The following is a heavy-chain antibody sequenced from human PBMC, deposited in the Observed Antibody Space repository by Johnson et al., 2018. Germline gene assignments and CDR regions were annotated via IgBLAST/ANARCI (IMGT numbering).Heavy chain of an antibody. V-gene: IGHV3-30*18. CDR2: ISYDGSDN. Sequence: QVQLVQSGGGVVQPGNSLRLSCAASGFTFSGYGMHWVRQAPGKGLEWVALISYDGSDNYYADSVTGRFTISRDTSKNTLYLQMNSLRAGDTAVYYCAKDGGLRSTLWYYGMDVWGQGTTVTVAS. CDR1: GFTFSGYG. CDR3: AKDGGLRSTLWYYGMDV. J-gene: IGHJ6*02. D-gene: IGHD3-10*01.